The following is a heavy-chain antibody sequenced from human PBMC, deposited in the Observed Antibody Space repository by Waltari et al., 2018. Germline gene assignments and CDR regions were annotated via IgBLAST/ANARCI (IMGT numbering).Heavy chain of an antibody. CDR3: ARGGRNLMDV. CDR1: GGSISSSSYY. V-gene: IGHV4-39*07. J-gene: IGHJ6*02. Sequence: QLQLQESCPGLVTPSETLSLTCTVSGGSISSSSYYGCRPRQPPGKGLEWIGSIYYSGSTYYNPSLKSRVTISVDTSKNQFSLKLSSVTAADTAVYYCARGGRNLMDVWGQGTTVTVSS. CDR2: IYYSGST.